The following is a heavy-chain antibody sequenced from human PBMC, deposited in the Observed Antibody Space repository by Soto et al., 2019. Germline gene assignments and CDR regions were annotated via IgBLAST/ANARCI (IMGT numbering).Heavy chain of an antibody. CDR3: ARHGYYYGSGSYQYGMDV. D-gene: IGHD3-10*01. J-gene: IGHJ6*02. CDR2: IYYSGST. CDR1: GGSISSSIYY. V-gene: IGHV4-39*01. Sequence: PSETRSRTCTVSGGSISSSIYYWVWIRQPPGKVLEWIGSIYYSGSTYYNPSLKSRVTISVDTSKNQFSLKLSSVTAADTAVYYCARHGYYYGSGSYQYGMDVWGQGTTVTVSS.